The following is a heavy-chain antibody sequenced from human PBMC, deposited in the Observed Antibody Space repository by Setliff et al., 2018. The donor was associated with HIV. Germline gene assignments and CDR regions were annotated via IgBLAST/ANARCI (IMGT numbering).Heavy chain of an antibody. CDR3: ARRFYGSIAAASDFDC. V-gene: IGHV4-34*01. Sequence: SETLSLTCAVYGGSFSDYYWSWIRQPPGKGLEWIGSIYYSGSTYYNPSLKSRVSISVDTSRNQFSLKLTSVTAADTAVYYWARRFYGSIAAASDFDCWGQGTLVTVSS. D-gene: IGHD6-13*01. CDR2: IYYSGST. J-gene: IGHJ4*02. CDR1: GGSFSDYY.